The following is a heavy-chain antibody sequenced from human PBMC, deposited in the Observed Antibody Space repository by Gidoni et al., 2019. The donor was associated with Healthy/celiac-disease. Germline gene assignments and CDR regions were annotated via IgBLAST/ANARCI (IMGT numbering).Heavy chain of an antibody. Sequence: QVQLLDSGPGLVKPAETLYLTGAASGYSVSSGYYWGWIRQPPGKGLEWIGSIYHSGSTYYNPSLKSRVTISVDTSKNQFSLKLSSVTAADTAVYYCARESGSYLYYYYYYYMDVWGKGTTVTVSS. J-gene: IGHJ6*03. V-gene: IGHV4-38-2*01. D-gene: IGHD1-26*01. CDR3: ARESGSYLYYYYYYYMDV. CDR2: IYHSGST. CDR1: GYSVSSGYY.